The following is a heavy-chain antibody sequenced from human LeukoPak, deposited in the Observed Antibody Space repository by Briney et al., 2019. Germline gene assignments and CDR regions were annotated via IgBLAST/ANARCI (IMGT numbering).Heavy chain of an antibody. D-gene: IGHD3-3*01. CDR2: IYYSGST. CDR3: AREAPAGGFWSGYSRGAFDY. CDR1: GGSISGGGYY. V-gene: IGHV4-31*03. Sequence: SETLSLTCTVSGGSISGGGYYWTWIRQHPGKGLEWIGYIYYSGSTDYNPSLKSRLSMSVDTSKNQFSLKLSSVTAADTAVYYCAREAPAGGFWSGYSRGAFDYWGQGTLVTVSS. J-gene: IGHJ4*02.